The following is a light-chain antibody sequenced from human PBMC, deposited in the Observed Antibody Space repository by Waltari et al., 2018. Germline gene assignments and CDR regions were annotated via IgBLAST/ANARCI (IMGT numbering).Light chain of an antibody. CDR3: MQLTQWPWT. Sequence: DAVLTQSPLSLPVTLGQPASISCRASQSLLSRDGNTYLSWFQPRPGQSPRRLIYKVFNRDSGVPDRFSGSGSGTDFTLKISRVEAEDVGDYYCMQLTQWPWTFGQGTKVEIK. CDR1: QSLLSRDGNTY. J-gene: IGKJ1*01. V-gene: IGKV2-30*01. CDR2: KVF.